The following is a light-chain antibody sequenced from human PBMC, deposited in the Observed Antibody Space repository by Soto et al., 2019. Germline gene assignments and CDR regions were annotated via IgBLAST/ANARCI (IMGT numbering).Light chain of an antibody. CDR3: SSYTGSNLGV. CDR1: SSDVGGYNY. Sequence: QSVLTQPASVSGSPGQSITISCTGTSSDVGGYNYVSWYQQHPGKAPTLMISEVSNRPSGVSNRFSGSKSGNTASLTISGLQAEDEADYYCSSYTGSNLGVFGTGTKLTVL. V-gene: IGLV2-14*01. J-gene: IGLJ1*01. CDR2: EVS.